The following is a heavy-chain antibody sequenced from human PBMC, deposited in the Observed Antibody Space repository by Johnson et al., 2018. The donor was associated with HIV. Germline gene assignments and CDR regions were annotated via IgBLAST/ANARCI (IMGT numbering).Heavy chain of an antibody. V-gene: IGHV3-30*02. D-gene: IGHD2/OR15-2a*01. Sequence: QMLLVESGGGVVRPGGSLRLSCAASEFSFDDYGMSWVRQAPGKGLEWVAFIRYDGSNKYYADSVKGRFTISRDNSKNTLYLQMNSLRAEDTAVYYCARVQFLPPNAFDIWGQGTMVTVSS. CDR3: ARVQFLPPNAFDI. J-gene: IGHJ3*02. CDR1: EFSFDDYG. CDR2: IRYDGSNK.